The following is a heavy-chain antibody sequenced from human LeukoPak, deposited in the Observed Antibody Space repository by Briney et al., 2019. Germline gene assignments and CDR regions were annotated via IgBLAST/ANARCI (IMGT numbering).Heavy chain of an antibody. CDR1: GGSISSSSYY. CDR2: IYYSGST. Sequence: SETLSPTCTVSGGSISSSSYYWGWIRQPPGKGLEWIGSIYYSGSTYYNPSLKSRVTISVDTSKNQFSLKLSSVTAADTAVYYCARLGFFSQYYDYVWGSYRPYYFDYWGQGTLVTVSS. D-gene: IGHD3-16*02. V-gene: IGHV4-39*01. CDR3: ARLGFFSQYYDYVWGSYRPYYFDY. J-gene: IGHJ4*02.